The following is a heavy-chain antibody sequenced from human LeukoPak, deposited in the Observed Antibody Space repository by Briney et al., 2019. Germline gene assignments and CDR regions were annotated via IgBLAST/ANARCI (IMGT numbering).Heavy chain of an antibody. CDR1: GGTFSSYA. J-gene: IGHJ6*02. V-gene: IGHV1-69*13. CDR2: IIPIFGTA. Sequence: GASVKVSCKASGGTFSSYAISWVRQAPGQGLEWMGGIIPIFGTANYAQKFQGRVTITADESTSTAYMELSSLRSEDTAVYYCARDEPPLLIDYYYGMDVWGQGTTVTVSS. CDR3: ARDEPPLLIDYYYGMDV. D-gene: IGHD2-8*01.